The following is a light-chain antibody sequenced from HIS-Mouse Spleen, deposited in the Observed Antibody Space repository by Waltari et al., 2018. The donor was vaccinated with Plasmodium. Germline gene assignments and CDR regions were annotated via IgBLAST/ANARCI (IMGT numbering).Light chain of an antibody. J-gene: IGLJ2*01. V-gene: IGLV2-8*01. CDR1: SSAVGGYNY. CDR3: SSYAGSNNLV. Sequence: QSALTQPPSASGSPGQSLTISCPVTSSAVGGYNYFPCYQQHPGKAPKLMIYEVSKRPSGVPDRFSGSKSGNTASLTVSGLQAEDEADYYCSSYAGSNNLVFGGGTKLTVL. CDR2: EVS.